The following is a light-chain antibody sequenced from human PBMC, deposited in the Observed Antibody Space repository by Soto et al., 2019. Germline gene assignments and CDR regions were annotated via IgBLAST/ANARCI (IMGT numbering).Light chain of an antibody. J-gene: IGKJ3*01. CDR1: QDINNY. Sequence: DIQMTQSPSSLSASVGDRVTITCRASQDINNYLAWYHQKPGKPPKLLIYAASTLQSGVPSRFSGGGSGTDFTLTINSLQPEDVATYYCQRDNNGPRVTFGPGTKV. CDR3: QRDNNGPRVT. V-gene: IGKV1-27*01. CDR2: AAS.